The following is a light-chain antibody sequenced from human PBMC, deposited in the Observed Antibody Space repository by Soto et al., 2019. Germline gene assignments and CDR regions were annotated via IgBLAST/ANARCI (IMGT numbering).Light chain of an antibody. Sequence: QSALTQPASVSGSPGQSITISCTGTSSDLAIYNYVSWYQQQPGKAPKHMIYQVTNRPSGVSNRFSGYRSGNTASLTISGLQAEDEADYYCSSYTDSSNYVFGTGTKLTVL. J-gene: IGLJ1*01. CDR1: SSDLAIYNY. V-gene: IGLV2-14*01. CDR2: QVT. CDR3: SSYTDSSNYV.